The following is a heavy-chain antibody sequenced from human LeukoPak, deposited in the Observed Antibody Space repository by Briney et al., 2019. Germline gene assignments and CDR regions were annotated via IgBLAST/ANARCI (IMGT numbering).Heavy chain of an antibody. Sequence: AGGSLRLSCAASGFTFSSYEMNWVRQAPGKGLEWVSYISSSGSTIYYADSVKGRFTISRDNAKNSLYLQMNSLRAEDTAVYYCASNLYGSGSYGVYWGQGTLVTVSS. V-gene: IGHV3-48*03. D-gene: IGHD3-10*01. CDR1: GFTFSSYE. CDR2: ISSSGSTI. CDR3: ASNLYGSGSYGVY. J-gene: IGHJ4*02.